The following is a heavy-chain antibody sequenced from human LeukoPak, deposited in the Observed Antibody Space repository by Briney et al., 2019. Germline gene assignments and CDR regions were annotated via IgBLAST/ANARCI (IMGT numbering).Heavy chain of an antibody. V-gene: IGHV3-23*01. J-gene: IGHJ6*02. Sequence: GGSLRLSCAASGFTFSSYAMSWLRQAPGKGLEWVSVISGSGSSTYYADSVKGRFTISRDNSKNTLYLQMNSLRAEDTAVYYCARVDRLWFGELFPSSGMDVWGQGTTVTVSS. D-gene: IGHD3-10*01. CDR1: GFTFSSYA. CDR2: ISGSGSST. CDR3: ARVDRLWFGELFPSSGMDV.